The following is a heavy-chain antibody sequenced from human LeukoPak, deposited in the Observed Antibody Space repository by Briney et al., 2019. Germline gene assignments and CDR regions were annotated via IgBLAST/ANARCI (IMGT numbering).Heavy chain of an antibody. V-gene: IGHV3-48*02. J-gene: IGHJ4*02. CDR2: TSCSSSNI. CDR3: VRDRKIYFFDY. Sequence: PAGSLRLSCAASGLTSSRYDMNWVRHAPGGGLEWVSYTSCSSSNICYEDSVKSRFTIARDNAKSSLDVQMNSLRDEDTALYCCVRDRKIYFFDYWGQGTLVTVSS. CDR1: GLTSSRYD.